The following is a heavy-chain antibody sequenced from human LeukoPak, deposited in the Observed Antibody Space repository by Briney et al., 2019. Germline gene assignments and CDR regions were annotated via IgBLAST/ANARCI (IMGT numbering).Heavy chain of an antibody. J-gene: IGHJ5*02. V-gene: IGHV4-34*01. D-gene: IGHD3-10*01. CDR2: INHSGST. CDR3: ARGRKIVLWFGEGFDP. Sequence: SETLSLTCTVSGGSISSYYWSWIRQPPGKGLEWIGEINHSGSTNYNPSLKSRVTISVDTSKNQFSLKLSSVTAADTAVYYCARGRKIVLWFGEGFDPWGQGTLVTVSS. CDR1: GGSISSYY.